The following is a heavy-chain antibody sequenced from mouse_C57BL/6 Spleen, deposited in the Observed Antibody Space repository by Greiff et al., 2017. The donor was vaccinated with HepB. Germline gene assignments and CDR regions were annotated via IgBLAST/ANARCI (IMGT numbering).Heavy chain of an antibody. Sequence: VQLQQSGAELVRPGASVKLSCTASGFNIKDDYMHWVKQRPEQGLEWIGWIDPENGDTEYASKFQGKATITADTSSNTAYLQLSSLTFEDTAVYYCTTYDYGSYFDYWGQGTTLTVSS. CDR1: GFNIKDDY. V-gene: IGHV14-4*01. J-gene: IGHJ2*01. CDR3: TTYDYGSYFDY. D-gene: IGHD2-4*01. CDR2: IDPENGDT.